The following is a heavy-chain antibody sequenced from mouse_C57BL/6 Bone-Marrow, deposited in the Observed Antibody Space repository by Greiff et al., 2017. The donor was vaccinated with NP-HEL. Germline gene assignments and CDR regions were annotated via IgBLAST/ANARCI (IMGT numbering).Heavy chain of an antibody. J-gene: IGHJ1*03. Sequence: VQLMESGGGLVQPGGSMKLSCVASGFPFSNYWMNWVRQSPEKGLEWVAQIRLKSDNYATHYAESVKGRFTISRDDSKSSVYLQMNNLRAEDTGIYYCTVGYYWYFDVWGTGTTVTVSS. CDR3: TVGYYWYFDV. CDR2: IRLKSDNYAT. CDR1: GFPFSNYW. V-gene: IGHV6-3*01. D-gene: IGHD2-2*01.